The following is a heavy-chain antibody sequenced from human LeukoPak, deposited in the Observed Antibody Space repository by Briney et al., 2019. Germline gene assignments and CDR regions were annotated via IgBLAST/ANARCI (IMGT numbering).Heavy chain of an antibody. CDR2: INHSGST. Sequence: PSETLSLTCTVSGVSISSYYWSWIRQPPGKGLEWIGEINHSGSTNYNPSLKSRVTISVDTSKNQFSLKLSSVTAADTAVYYCARGRDPRYSYGPFPPPGTYDMDVWGQGTTVTVSS. CDR1: GVSISSYY. V-gene: IGHV4-34*01. J-gene: IGHJ6*02. D-gene: IGHD5-18*01. CDR3: ARGRDPRYSYGPFPPPGTYDMDV.